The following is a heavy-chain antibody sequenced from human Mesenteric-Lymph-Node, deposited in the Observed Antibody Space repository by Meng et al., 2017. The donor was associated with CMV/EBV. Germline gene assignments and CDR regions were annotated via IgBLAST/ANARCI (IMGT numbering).Heavy chain of an antibody. CDR1: GGSISSYY. Sequence: GSLRLSCTVSGGSISSYYWSWIRQPPGKGLEWIGYIYYSGSTNYNPSLKSRVTISVDTSKNQFSLKLRSVTAADTAVYYCVRESDSYYYYGMDVWGQETTVTVSS. V-gene: IGHV4-59*01. CDR3: VRESDSYYYYGMDV. CDR2: IYYSGST. J-gene: IGHJ6*01. D-gene: IGHD2-21*02.